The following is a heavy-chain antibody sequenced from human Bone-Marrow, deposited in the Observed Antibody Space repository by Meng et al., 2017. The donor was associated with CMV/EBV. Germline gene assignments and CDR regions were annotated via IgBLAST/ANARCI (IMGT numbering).Heavy chain of an antibody. V-gene: IGHV3-53*01. J-gene: IGHJ6*02. Sequence: GESLKISCAASGFTVSSNYMSWVRQAPGKGLEWVSVIYSGGSTYYADSVKGRFTISRDNSKNTLYLQMNSLRAEDTAVYYCAKDRGVGATDYYYYGMDVWGQGTTVTVSS. CDR1: GFTVSSNY. D-gene: IGHD1-26*01. CDR2: IYSGGST. CDR3: AKDRGVGATDYYYYGMDV.